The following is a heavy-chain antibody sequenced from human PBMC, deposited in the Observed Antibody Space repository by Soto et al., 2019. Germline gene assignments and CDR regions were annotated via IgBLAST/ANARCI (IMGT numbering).Heavy chain of an antibody. J-gene: IGHJ6*03. CDR1: GYTFTNYD. V-gene: IGHV1-8*01. Sequence: QVQLVQSGAEVRKPGASVKVSCKASGYTFTNYDINWVRQAPGEGLEWMGWMNPNSGNRGFGQKFQGRVTMTSNTSISTAYMGLTSLTSADTAVYFCARGGYVARFPSYPYDRAVWGEGTTVTVSS. CDR3: ARGGYVARFPSYPYDRAV. CDR2: MNPNSGNR. D-gene: IGHD2-2*01.